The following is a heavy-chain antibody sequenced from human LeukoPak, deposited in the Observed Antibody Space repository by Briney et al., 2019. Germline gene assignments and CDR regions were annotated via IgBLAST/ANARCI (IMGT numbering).Heavy chain of an antibody. CDR2: IYHNGST. Sequence: SETLSLTCTVSGGSLRRTGYCWGWIRQPPGKGLEWIGSIYHNGSTCNNPSLKSRVILSVDTSKNQFSLKLSSVTAADTTVYYCARHVGHDFWSGYRSVDPWGQGTLVTVSS. CDR1: GGSLRRTGYC. V-gene: IGHV4-39*01. D-gene: IGHD3-3*01. CDR3: ARHVGHDFWSGYRSVDP. J-gene: IGHJ5*02.